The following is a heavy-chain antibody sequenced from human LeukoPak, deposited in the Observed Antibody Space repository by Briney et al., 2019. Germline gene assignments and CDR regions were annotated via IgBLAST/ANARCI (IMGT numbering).Heavy chain of an antibody. CDR2: IYYSGST. CDR1: GGSISSSSYY. Sequence: SETLSLTCTVSGGSISSSSYYWGWIRQPPGKGLEWIGSIYYSGSTYYNPSLKSRVTISVDTSKNQFSLRLSSVTAADTAVYYCARGYSSSWYYFDYWGQGTLVTVSS. V-gene: IGHV4-39*07. D-gene: IGHD6-13*01. J-gene: IGHJ4*02. CDR3: ARGYSSSWYYFDY.